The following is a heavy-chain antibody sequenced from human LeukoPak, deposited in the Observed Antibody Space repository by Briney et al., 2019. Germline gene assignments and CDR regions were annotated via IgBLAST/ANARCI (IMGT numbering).Heavy chain of an antibody. J-gene: IGHJ4*02. V-gene: IGHV1-8*03. Sequence: ASVKVSCETSGYTFTTYHINWVRQATGQGLEWLGWVNPYSGDRGYAQKFQGRLSITSDTSISTAYMELGSLRFDDTAVYFCARTTSFTASGYDYWGQGTLVTVSS. CDR2: VNPYSGDR. CDR1: GYTFTTYH. D-gene: IGHD6-25*01. CDR3: ARTTSFTASGYDY.